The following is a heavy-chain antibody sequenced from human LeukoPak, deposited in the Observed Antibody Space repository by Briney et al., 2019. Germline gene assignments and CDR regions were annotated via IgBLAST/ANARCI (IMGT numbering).Heavy chain of an antibody. J-gene: IGHJ6*03. V-gene: IGHV3-20*04. Sequence: PGGSLRLSCAASGFTFDDYGMSWVRQAPGKGLEWVSGINWNGGSTGYADSVKGRFTISRDNAKNSLYLQMNSLRAEDTALYYCARTTVTTSSYYMDVWGKGTMVTVSS. CDR3: ARTTVTTSSYYMDV. CDR1: GFTFDDYG. CDR2: INWNGGST. D-gene: IGHD4-17*01.